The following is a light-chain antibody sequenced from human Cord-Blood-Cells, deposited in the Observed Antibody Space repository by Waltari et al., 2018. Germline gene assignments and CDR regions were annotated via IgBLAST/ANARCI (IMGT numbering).Light chain of an antibody. CDR3: SSYTSSSTYWV. J-gene: IGLJ3*02. Sequence: QSALTQPASVSGSPGQSITISCTGTSSDVGGYNYVSWYQQHPGKAPKLMIYDVSNRASGVSNRFYGYKSGNTGSLTISGLQAEDEADYYCSSYTSSSTYWVFGGGTKQTVL. CDR2: DVS. CDR1: SSDVGGYNY. V-gene: IGLV2-14*03.